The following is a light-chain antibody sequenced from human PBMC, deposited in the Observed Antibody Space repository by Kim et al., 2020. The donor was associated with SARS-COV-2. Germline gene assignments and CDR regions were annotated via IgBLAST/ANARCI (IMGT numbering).Light chain of an antibody. V-gene: IGKV3-11*01. CDR3: LQHNTYPIT. CDR2: DTS. Sequence: EIVLTQSPATLSLSPGESATLSCRASQSVSRYLAWYQQRPGQAPRLLIYDTSSRITGIPARFSGSGSGTDFTLTISSLQPEDFATYFCLQHNTYPITFGQGTRLEIK. CDR1: QSVSRY. J-gene: IGKJ5*01.